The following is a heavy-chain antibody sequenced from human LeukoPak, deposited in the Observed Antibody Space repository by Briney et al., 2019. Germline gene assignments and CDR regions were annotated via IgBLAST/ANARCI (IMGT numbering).Heavy chain of an antibody. J-gene: IGHJ4*02. V-gene: IGHV4-39*01. CDR3: ARLKIFGVVI. CDR2: IYYNGST. Sequence: SETLSLTCTVSGGSLSSSSYYWGWIRQPPGGGLEWIGSIYYNGSTYYNPSLKSRGTISVDTSKNQFSLKLSSVAAADTAVYYCARLKIFGVVIWGQGTLVTVSS. CDR1: GGSLSSSSYY. D-gene: IGHD3-3*01.